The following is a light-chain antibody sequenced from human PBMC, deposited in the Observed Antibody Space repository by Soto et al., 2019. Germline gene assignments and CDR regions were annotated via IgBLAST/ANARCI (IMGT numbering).Light chain of an antibody. CDR1: QSVSTN. CDR3: LQYNDWPRT. J-gene: IGKJ1*01. V-gene: IGKV3-15*01. CDR2: GAS. Sequence: IMMTQSPDTLSVSPGERVTLSCRDSQSVSTNLAWYQHKPGQAPRLLIYGASTGASGIPVRFSGSGSGTEFTLTISSLQPEDFAVSYCLQYNDWPRTFGQGTKVEIK.